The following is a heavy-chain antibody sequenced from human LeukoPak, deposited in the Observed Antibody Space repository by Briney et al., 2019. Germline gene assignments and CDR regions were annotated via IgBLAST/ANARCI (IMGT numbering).Heavy chain of an antibody. CDR1: GYSISSGYY. CDR2: IYHSGST. J-gene: IGHJ4*02. V-gene: IGHV4-38-2*02. D-gene: IGHD3-10*01. CDR3: ARDVGTGY. Sequence: SETLSLTCTVSGYSISSGYYWGWVRQPPGKGLEWIGEIYHSGSTNYNPSLKSRVTISVDKSKNQFSLKLSSVTAADTAVYYCARDVGTGYWGQGTLVTVSS.